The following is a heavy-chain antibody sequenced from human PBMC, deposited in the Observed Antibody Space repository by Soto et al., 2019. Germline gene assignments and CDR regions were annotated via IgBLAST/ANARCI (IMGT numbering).Heavy chain of an antibody. D-gene: IGHD5-12*01. CDR2: ISYDGSNK. Sequence: QVQLVESGGGVVQPGRSLRLSCAASGFTFSIYAMHWVRQAPGKGLEWVAVISYDGSNKYYADSVKGRFTISRDNSKNTLYLQMNSLRAEDTAVYYCARDGVDIVATIQLDYWGQGTLVTVSS. J-gene: IGHJ4*02. V-gene: IGHV3-30-3*01. CDR3: ARDGVDIVATIQLDY. CDR1: GFTFSIYA.